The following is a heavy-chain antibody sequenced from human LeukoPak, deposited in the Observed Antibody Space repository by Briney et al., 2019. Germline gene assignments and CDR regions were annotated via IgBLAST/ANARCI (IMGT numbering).Heavy chain of an antibody. J-gene: IGHJ4*02. CDR2: ISGSGGST. CDR1: GFTFSSYA. V-gene: IGHV3-23*01. D-gene: IGHD3-22*01. Sequence: PGGSLRLSCAASGFTFSSYAMSGVRQAPGKGLEWVSAISGSGGSTYYADSVKGRFTISRDNSKNTVYLQMNSLRAEDTAVYYCAKPGYYYDSSGYTRWGQGTLVTVSS. CDR3: AKPGYYYDSSGYTR.